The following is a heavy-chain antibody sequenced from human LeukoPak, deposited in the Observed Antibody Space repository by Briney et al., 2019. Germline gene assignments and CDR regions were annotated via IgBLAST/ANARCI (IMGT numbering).Heavy chain of an antibody. CDR1: GGSITNGGFY. CDR3: ARDSDYDGSTYFNDAFDV. D-gene: IGHD3-22*01. V-gene: IGHV4-31*03. CDR2: IYYSGTT. J-gene: IGHJ3*01. Sequence: SETLSLTCTVSGGSITNGGFYWSWIRPPPGKALEWIGYIYYSGTTYYNPSLKSRVSMSVDTSENRFSLKLSSVTAADTAVYYCARDSDYDGSTYFNDAFDVWGQGTMVTVSS.